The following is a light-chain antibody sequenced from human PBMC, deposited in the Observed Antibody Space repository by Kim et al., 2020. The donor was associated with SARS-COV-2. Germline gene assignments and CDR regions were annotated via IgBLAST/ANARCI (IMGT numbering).Light chain of an antibody. CDR2: EDY. J-gene: IGLJ1*01. CDR1: SSGVGAHND. CDR3: SSFGGRHYV. Sequence: PGQSGTNARAEASSGVGAHNDSSWYQQHPGKDPRRMLCEDYRRPSGVPDRFSGYKSGNTTSLTVSGLQAEDEDGYYCSSFGGRHYVFGTGTKDTVL. V-gene: IGLV2-8*01.